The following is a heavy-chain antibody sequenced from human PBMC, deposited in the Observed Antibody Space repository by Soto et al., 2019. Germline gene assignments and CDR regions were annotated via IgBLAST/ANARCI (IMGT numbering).Heavy chain of an antibody. CDR1: GFTFSSYA. D-gene: IGHD3-10*02. CDR2: IGGSDGRT. CDR3: ARMFGPYETDY. V-gene: IGHV3-23*01. J-gene: IGHJ4*02. Sequence: PGGSLRLSCAASGFTFSSYAMNWVRQAPGKGLEWVSTIGGSDGRTNYADSVKGRFTISRDNSKNTLYLQMNSLRAEDTAVFYCARMFGPYETDYWGQGTLVTVSS.